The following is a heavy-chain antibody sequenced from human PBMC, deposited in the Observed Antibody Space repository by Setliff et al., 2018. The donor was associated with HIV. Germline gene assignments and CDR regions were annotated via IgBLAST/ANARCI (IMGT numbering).Heavy chain of an antibody. CDR1: GGSFSNYY. CDR2: INHSGST. D-gene: IGHD5-12*01. V-gene: IGHV4-34*01. CDR3: ARGRVDIVVTDYLDV. J-gene: IGHJ6*03. Sequence: TSETLSLTCAVYGGSFSNYYWSWIRQPPGEGLEWIGEINHSGSTNYNPSLKSRVTISVDPSKNQFSLKLSSVTAADTAMYYCARGRVDIVVTDYLDVWGKGTTVTVS.